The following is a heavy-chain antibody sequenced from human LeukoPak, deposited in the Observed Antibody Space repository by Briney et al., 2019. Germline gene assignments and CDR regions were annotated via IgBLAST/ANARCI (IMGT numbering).Heavy chain of an antibody. Sequence: GGSLRLSCAASGFTFSSYEMNWVRQAPGKGLEWVSYISSSGSTIYYADSVKGRFTISRDNAKNSLYLQMNSLRAEDTAVYYCARDLQSIVVVPAAIEYWGQGTLVTVSS. J-gene: IGHJ4*02. CDR3: ARDLQSIVVVPAAIEY. CDR1: GFTFSSYE. V-gene: IGHV3-48*03. D-gene: IGHD2-2*01. CDR2: ISSSGSTI.